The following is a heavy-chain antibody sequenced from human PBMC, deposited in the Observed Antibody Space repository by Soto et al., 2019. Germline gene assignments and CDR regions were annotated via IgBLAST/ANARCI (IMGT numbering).Heavy chain of an antibody. CDR2: IYNSGST. Sequence: SETLSLTCSVSGGSISSTGYYWVWIRLPPGKGLEWIGSIYNSGSTAYNSSLKSRVTMSVDTSKNQLSLRLSSVTAADTAVYYCASPTLGAFDIWGQGTMVTVSS. V-gene: IGHV4-39*01. J-gene: IGHJ3*02. D-gene: IGHD3-16*01. CDR3: ASPTLGAFDI. CDR1: GGSISSTGYY.